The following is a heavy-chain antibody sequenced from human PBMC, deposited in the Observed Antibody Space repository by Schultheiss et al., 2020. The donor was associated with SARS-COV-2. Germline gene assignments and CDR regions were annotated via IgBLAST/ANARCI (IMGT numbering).Heavy chain of an antibody. Sequence: GGSLRLSCAASGFTFSNAWMNWVRQAPGEGLEWVGRIKSKTDGGTIDYAAPVKGRFTISRDDSEDTLYLQINSLRAEDTAVYYCPKGRHTAMSPGMDVWGQGTTVTVSP. D-gene: IGHD5-18*01. V-gene: IGHV3-15*01. CDR2: IKSKTDGGTI. J-gene: IGHJ6*01. CDR3: PKGRHTAMSPGMDV. CDR1: GFTFSNAW.